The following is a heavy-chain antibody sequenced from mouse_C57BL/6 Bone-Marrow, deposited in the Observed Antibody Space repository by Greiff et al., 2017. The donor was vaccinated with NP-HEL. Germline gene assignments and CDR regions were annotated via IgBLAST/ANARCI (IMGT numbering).Heavy chain of an antibody. Sequence: EVQVVESGGGLVQPGESLKLSCESNEYEFPSHDMSWVRKPPEKRLELVAAINSDGGSTYYPDTMERRFIISRDNTKKTLYLQMSSLRSEDTALSPLRWLRQGYFDVWGTGTTVTVSS. J-gene: IGHJ1*03. CDR3: RWLRQGYFDV. D-gene: IGHD2-2*01. V-gene: IGHV5-2*01. CDR2: INSDGGST. CDR1: EYEFPSHD.